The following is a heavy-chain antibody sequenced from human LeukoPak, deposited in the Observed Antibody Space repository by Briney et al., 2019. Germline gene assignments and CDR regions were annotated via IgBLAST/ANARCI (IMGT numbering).Heavy chain of an antibody. CDR3: AKLFGDYGYFG. Sequence: PSETLSLTCTVSGDSITRSTYYWGWIRQPPGKGLEWIGSIYYSGSTYYNPSLKSRVTISVDTSKNQFSLKLSSVTAADTAVYYCAKLFGDYGYFGWGQGTLVTVSS. CDR2: IYYSGST. D-gene: IGHD4-17*01. V-gene: IGHV4-39*01. J-gene: IGHJ4*02. CDR1: GDSITRSTYY.